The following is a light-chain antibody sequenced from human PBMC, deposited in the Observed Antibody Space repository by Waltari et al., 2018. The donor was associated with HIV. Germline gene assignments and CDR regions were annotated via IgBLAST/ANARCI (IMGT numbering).Light chain of an antibody. CDR1: SSDIGTYEL. J-gene: IGLJ1*01. CDR3: CSYAGRSIYV. V-gene: IGLV2-23*02. Sequence: QPALTQPASVSGSPGQSITLSCSGTSSDIGTYELVSWYLPHPGKAAKVIVYEVPKRPSGTSERFSGSNSGNTAALTISGLQAEDEADYYWCSYAGRSIYVFGTGTTVTVL. CDR2: EVP.